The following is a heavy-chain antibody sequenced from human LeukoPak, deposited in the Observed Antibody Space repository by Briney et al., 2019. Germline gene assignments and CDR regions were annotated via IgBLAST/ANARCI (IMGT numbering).Heavy chain of an antibody. J-gene: IGHJ4*02. CDR2: INHSGST. CDR3: ARHHITTFDY. D-gene: IGHD3-3*01. V-gene: IGHV4-34*01. CDR1: GGSINSYY. Sequence: SETLSLTCTVSGGSINSYYWSWIRQPPGKGLEWIGEINHSGSTSYNPSLKSRVTISVDTSKNQFSLKLSSVTAADTAVYYCARHHITTFDYWGQGTLVTVSS.